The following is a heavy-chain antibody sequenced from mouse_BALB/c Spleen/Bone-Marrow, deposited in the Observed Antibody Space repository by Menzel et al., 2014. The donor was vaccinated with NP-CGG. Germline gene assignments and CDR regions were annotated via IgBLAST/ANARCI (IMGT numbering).Heavy chain of an antibody. Sequence: EVQLQQSGAELVKPGASVKLSCTASGFNIKDTHMHWVKQGPEQGLEWIGRIDPANGNTKYDPNFQGKATITADTSSNTAYLQLSSLTSEDTAVYYCSRDYGGTAWFACWGHGTLGNVSA. V-gene: IGHV14-3*02. CDR1: GFNIKDTH. D-gene: IGHD1-1*01. CDR2: IDPANGNT. J-gene: IGHJ3*01. CDR3: SRDYGGTAWFAC.